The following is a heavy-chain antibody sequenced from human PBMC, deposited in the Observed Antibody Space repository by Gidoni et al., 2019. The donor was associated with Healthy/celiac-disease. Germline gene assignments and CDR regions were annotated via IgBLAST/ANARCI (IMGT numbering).Heavy chain of an antibody. Sequence: EVQLVESGGGLVQPGGSLRLSCAASGCTFSSYEMNWVRQAPGKGLELVSYISSSGSTIYYADSVKGRFTISRDNAKNSLYLQMNSLRAEDTAVYYCARALNRYCGGDCSGYDAFDIWGQGTMVTVSS. V-gene: IGHV3-48*03. CDR2: ISSSGSTI. CDR3: ARALNRYCGGDCSGYDAFDI. J-gene: IGHJ3*02. D-gene: IGHD2-21*02. CDR1: GCTFSSYE.